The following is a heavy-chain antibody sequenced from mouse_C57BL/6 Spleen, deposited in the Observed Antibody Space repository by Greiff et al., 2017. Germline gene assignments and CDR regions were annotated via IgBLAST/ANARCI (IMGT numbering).Heavy chain of an antibody. CDR3: ARQDYDGAWFAY. Sequence: QVQLQQPGAELVMPGASVKLSCKASGYTFTSYWMHWVKQRPGQGLEWIGEIDPSDSYTNYNQKFKGKSTLTVDKSSSPAYMQLSSLTSEYSAVYYCARQDYDGAWFAYWGQGALVTVSA. CDR2: IDPSDSYT. V-gene: IGHV1-69*01. D-gene: IGHD2-4*01. CDR1: GYTFTSYW. J-gene: IGHJ3*01.